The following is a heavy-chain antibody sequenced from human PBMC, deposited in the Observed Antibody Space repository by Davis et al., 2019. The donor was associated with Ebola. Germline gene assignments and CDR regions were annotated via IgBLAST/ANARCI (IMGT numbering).Heavy chain of an antibody. V-gene: IGHV3-33*01. CDR1: GFTFSSYG. Sequence: PGGSLRLSCAASGFTFSSYGMHWVRQAPGKGLEWVAVIWYDGSNKYYADSVKGRFTISRDNSKNTLYLQMNSLRAEDTAVYYCARDPPGGKYYYDSSGFGQDYWGQGTLVTVSS. CDR3: ARDPPGGKYYYDSSGFGQDY. J-gene: IGHJ4*02. CDR2: IWYDGSNK. D-gene: IGHD3-22*01.